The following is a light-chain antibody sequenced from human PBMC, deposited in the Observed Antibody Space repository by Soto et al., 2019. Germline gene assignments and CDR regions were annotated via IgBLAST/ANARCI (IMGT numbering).Light chain of an antibody. CDR1: SSNIGAGYV. Sequence: QSVLTQPPSVSGAPGQRVTISCTGSSSNIGAGYVVHWYQQLPGTAPKLLIYGNINRPSGVPDRFSGSKSDTSASLAITGLQADDEADYYCQSYDSSLSVYVFGTGTKVTVL. J-gene: IGLJ1*01. CDR2: GNI. V-gene: IGLV1-40*01. CDR3: QSYDSSLSVYV.